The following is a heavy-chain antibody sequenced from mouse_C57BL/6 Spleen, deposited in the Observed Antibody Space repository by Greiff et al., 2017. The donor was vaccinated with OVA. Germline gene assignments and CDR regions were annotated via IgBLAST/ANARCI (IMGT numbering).Heavy chain of an antibody. CDR3: ARSGYGSARYFGG. D-gene: IGHD1-1*01. J-gene: IGHJ1*03. CDR2: IYPRSGNT. V-gene: IGHV1-81*01. CDR1: GYTFTSYG. Sequence: VQLQQSGAELARPGASVKLSCKASGYTFTSYGISWVKQRAGQGLEWIGEIYPRSGNTYYNEKFKGQATLTADKSSSTAYMEIRSLTSEDTAVCFCARSGYGSARYFGGWGTGTTVTVSS.